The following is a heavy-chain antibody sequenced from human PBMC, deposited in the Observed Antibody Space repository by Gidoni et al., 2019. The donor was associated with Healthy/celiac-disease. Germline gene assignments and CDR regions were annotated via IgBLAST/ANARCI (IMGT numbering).Heavy chain of an antibody. V-gene: IGHV3-7*03. CDR2: INQAGSRK. CDR1: GFTFSSSW. D-gene: IGHD2-15*01. CDR3: ARELYWSGRDY. Sequence: EVQLVESGGGLVQPGGSLSLSCAAPGFTFSSSWMSWVRQAPGKGLEWVANINQAGSRKYYVDSVKGRFTISRDNAKNSLYLQMSSLRAEDTAVYYCARELYWSGRDYWGQGTLVTVSS. J-gene: IGHJ4*02.